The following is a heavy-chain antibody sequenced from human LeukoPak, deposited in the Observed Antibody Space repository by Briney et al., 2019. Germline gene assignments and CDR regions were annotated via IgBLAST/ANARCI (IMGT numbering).Heavy chain of an antibody. Sequence: GGSLRLSCAASGFTFSSYAMSWVRQAPGKGLEWVSRINSDGSSTSYADSVKGRFTISRDNAKNTLYLQMNSLRAEDTAVYYCAKPVYGGWYVGKEYFDYWGQGTLVTVSS. V-gene: IGHV3-23*01. J-gene: IGHJ4*02. CDR3: AKPVYGGWYVGKEYFDY. D-gene: IGHD6-19*01. CDR1: GFTFSSYA. CDR2: INSDGSST.